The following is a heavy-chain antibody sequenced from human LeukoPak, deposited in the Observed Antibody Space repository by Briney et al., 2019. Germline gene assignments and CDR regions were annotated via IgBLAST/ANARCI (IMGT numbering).Heavy chain of an antibody. J-gene: IGHJ4*02. Sequence: GGSLRLSCAGSGFTFSNYAMSWARKAREEGLEWVSAFSNSGGTIHYAESVKGRFTISRDNSKNTLYLQMNSLTAEDTAVYHCAKGKGTGSYYYFDYWGQGTLVIVSS. CDR3: AKGKGTGSYYYFDY. V-gene: IGHV3-23*01. CDR2: FSNSGGTI. CDR1: GFTFSNYA. D-gene: IGHD1-26*01.